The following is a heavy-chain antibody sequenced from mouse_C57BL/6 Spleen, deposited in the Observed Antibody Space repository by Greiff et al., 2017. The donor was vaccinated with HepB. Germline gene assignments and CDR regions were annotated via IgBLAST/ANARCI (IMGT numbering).Heavy chain of an antibody. V-gene: IGHV1-80*01. CDR3: ARSFYDYAYAMDY. CDR1: GYAFSSYW. Sequence: VQLQQSGAELVKPGASVKISCKASGYAFSSYWMNWVKQRPGKGLEWIGQIYPGDGDTNYNGKFKGKATLTADKSSSTAYMQLSSLTSEDSAVYLCARSFYDYAYAMDYWGQGTSVTVSS. J-gene: IGHJ4*01. CDR2: IYPGDGDT. D-gene: IGHD2-4*01.